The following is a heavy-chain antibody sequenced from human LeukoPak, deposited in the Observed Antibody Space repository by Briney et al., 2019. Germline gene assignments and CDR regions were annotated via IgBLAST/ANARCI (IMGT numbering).Heavy chain of an antibody. CDR2: IYYSGST. Sequence: SETLSLTCTVSGGSIATGASVSSYFWSWIRQPPGKGLEWIGYIYYSGSTNYNPSLKSRVTISVDTSKNQFSLKLSSVTAADTAVYYCARGQNILTGSHFDYCGQGTLVTVSS. D-gene: IGHD3-9*01. CDR3: ARGQNILTGSHFDY. V-gene: IGHV4-61*01. CDR1: GGSIATGASVSSYF. J-gene: IGHJ4*02.